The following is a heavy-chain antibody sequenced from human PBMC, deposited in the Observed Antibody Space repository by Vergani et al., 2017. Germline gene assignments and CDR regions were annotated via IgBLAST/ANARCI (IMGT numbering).Heavy chain of an antibody. CDR3: GRVADFYGLGSRLLDL. V-gene: IGHV4-59*01. Sequence: QVRLQESGPGLVKPSETLSLTCSVSGGSMSGYYWSWIRQPPGKELEWIGYMYHRGSTNYHPSLETRVTISGDTSKNQFSLKLNSVTAADTAVYYCGRVADFYGLGSRLLDLWGQGILVTVSS. CDR2: MYHRGST. J-gene: IGHJ5*02. D-gene: IGHD3-10*01. CDR1: GGSMSGYY.